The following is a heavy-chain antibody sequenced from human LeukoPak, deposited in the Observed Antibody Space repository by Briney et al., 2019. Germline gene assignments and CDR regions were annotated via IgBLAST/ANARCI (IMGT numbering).Heavy chain of an antibody. Sequence: ASVKVSCKASGGTFSSYAISWVRQAPGQGLEWMGWISAYNGNTNYAQKLQGRVTMTTDTSTSTAYMELRSLRSDDTAVYYCARVNYDILTGTGWELLDYWGQGTLVIVSS. CDR2: ISAYNGNT. V-gene: IGHV1-18*01. CDR3: ARVNYDILTGTGWELLDY. CDR1: GGTFSSYA. J-gene: IGHJ4*02. D-gene: IGHD3-9*01.